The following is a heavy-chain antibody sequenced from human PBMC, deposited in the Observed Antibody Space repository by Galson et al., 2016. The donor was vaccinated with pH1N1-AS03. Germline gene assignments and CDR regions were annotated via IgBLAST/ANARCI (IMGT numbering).Heavy chain of an antibody. CDR1: GFTFSIYG. V-gene: IGHV3-30*18. CDR3: AKDQNSQSVYGSGRTWGMDV. CDR2: ISYDGDYQ. J-gene: IGHJ6*02. Sequence: SLRLSCAASGFTFSIYGLHWVRQAPGKGLEWVALISYDGDYQYYAESVKGRFTISRDNSKNTLYLQRNSLRAEDSAVYYCAKDQNSQSVYGSGRTWGMDVWGQGTTVTVSS. D-gene: IGHD3-10*01.